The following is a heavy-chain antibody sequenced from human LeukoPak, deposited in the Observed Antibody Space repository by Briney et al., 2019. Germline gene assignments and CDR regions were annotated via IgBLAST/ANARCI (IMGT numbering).Heavy chain of an antibody. CDR1: GYTFTSYD. J-gene: IGHJ6*03. CDR2: MNPNSGNT. Sequence: GESLKISCKASGYTFTSYDINWVRQATGQGLEWMGWMNPNSGNTGYAQKFQGRVTMTRNTSISTAYMELSSLRSEDTAVYYCARESVGGTVGYYYMDVWGKGTTVTVSS. D-gene: IGHD1-14*01. V-gene: IGHV1-8*01. CDR3: ARESVGGTVGYYYMDV.